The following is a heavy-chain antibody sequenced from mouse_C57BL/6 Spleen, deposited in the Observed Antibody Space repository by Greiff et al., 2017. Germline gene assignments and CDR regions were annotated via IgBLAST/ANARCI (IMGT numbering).Heavy chain of an antibody. CDR3: ARADYDSNYYAMDY. V-gene: IGHV5-16*01. CDR1: GFTFSDYY. CDR2: INYGGSST. J-gene: IGHJ4*01. D-gene: IGHD2-4*01. Sequence: EVMLVESEGGLVQPGSSMKLSCTASGFTFSDYYMAWVRQVPEKGLEWVANINYGGSSTYYLDSLKSRFIISRDNAKNILYLQMSSLKSEEKATYYCARADYDSNYYAMDYWGQGTSVTGSS.